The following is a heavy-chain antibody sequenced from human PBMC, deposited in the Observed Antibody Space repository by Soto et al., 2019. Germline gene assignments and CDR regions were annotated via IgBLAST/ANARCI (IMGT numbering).Heavy chain of an antibody. D-gene: IGHD3-3*01. CDR3: ASYWSGYYASQYFHY. CDR1: GGSISGYY. Sequence: SETLSLTCTVSGGSISGYYWSWIRQPPGKGLEWIGYIHYTGSTNYNPSLKSRVSISVDASKNQFSLKLTSVTAADAAVYYCASYWSGYYASQYFHYWGQGTLVTVSS. V-gene: IGHV4-59*08. J-gene: IGHJ4*02. CDR2: IHYTGST.